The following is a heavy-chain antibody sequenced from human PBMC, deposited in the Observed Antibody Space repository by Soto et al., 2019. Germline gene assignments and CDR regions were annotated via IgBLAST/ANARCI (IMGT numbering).Heavy chain of an antibody. D-gene: IGHD3-16*01. CDR1: GGSVSSGSYY. CDR2: IYYSGST. J-gene: IGHJ5*02. CDR3: ARRRVRHNCFDP. V-gene: IGHV4-61*01. Sequence: SETLSLTCTVSGGSVSSGSYYWSWIRQPPGKGLEWIGYIYYSGSTNYNPSLKSRVTISVDTSKNQFSLKLSSVTAADTAVYYCARRRVRHNCFDPWGQGTLVTVSS.